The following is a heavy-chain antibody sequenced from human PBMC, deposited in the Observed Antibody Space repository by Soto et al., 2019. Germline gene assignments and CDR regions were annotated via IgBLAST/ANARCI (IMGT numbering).Heavy chain of an antibody. CDR1: GGTFSSYA. V-gene: IGHV1-69*12. CDR3: ARDPSVDRAMVPYYGMDV. CDR2: IIPIFGTA. D-gene: IGHD5-18*01. Sequence: QVQLVQSGAEAKKPGSSVKVSCKASGGTFSSYAISWVRQAPGQGLEWMGGIIPIFGTANYAQKFQGRVTITAEXCKXTXYMELSRVRYNDTVVYSCARDPSVDRAMVPYYGMDVWGQGTTVTVS. J-gene: IGHJ6*02.